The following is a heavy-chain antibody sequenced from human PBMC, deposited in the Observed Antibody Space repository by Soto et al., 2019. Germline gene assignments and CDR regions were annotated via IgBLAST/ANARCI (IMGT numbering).Heavy chain of an antibody. J-gene: IGHJ4*02. V-gene: IGHV3-11*06. CDR1: GFPFSDYY. D-gene: IGHD2-21*01. CDR3: ARGGGGGLFEH. Sequence: KTGGSLRLSCATSGFPFSDYYMSWIRQAPGKGLECLSHISPKSTYRNYADSVKGRFTISRDNTKSSLFLQMNSLGVEDTAVYYCARGGGGGLFEHWGQGVLVTVSS. CDR2: ISPKSTYR.